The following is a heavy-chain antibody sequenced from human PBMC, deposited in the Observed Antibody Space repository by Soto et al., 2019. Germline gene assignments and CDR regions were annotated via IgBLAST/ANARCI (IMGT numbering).Heavy chain of an antibody. Sequence: GGSLRLSCAASGFTYSTYTMHWVLRAPCKGLEWVAVISYDGNNKFYADSVKGRFTISRDSTKQTLYLQMNSLRHDDTAVYYCAREARGFDYWGQGTLITVSS. J-gene: IGHJ4*02. CDR2: ISYDGNNK. CDR1: GFTYSTYT. V-gene: IGHV3-30-3*01. D-gene: IGHD3-10*01. CDR3: AREARGFDY.